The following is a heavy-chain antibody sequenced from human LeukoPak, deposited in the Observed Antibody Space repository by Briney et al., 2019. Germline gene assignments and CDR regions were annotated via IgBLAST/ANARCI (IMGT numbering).Heavy chain of an antibody. V-gene: IGHV3-21*01. Sequence: PGGSLRLSCAASGFTFSSYSMNWVRQAPGKGLEWVSSISSSSSYIYYADSVKGRFTISRDNSKNTLYLQMDSLRAEDTAVYYCARGDIVVVPAAMDFQHWGQGTLVTVSS. D-gene: IGHD2-2*01. CDR1: GFTFSSYS. CDR3: ARGDIVVVPAAMDFQH. J-gene: IGHJ1*01. CDR2: ISSSSSYI.